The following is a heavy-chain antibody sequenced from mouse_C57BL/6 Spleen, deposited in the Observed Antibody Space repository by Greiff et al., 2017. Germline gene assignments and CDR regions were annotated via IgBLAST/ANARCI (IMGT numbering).Heavy chain of an antibody. J-gene: IGHJ4*01. CDR2: IYPGSGST. CDR1: GYAFTSYW. Sequence: QVHVKQPGAELVKPGASVKMSCKASGYAFTSYWITWVKQRPGQGLEWIGDIYPGSGSTNYNEKFKSKATLTVDTSSSTAYMQLSSLTSEDSAVYYCAIWLRLGYYAMDYWGQGTSVTVSS. D-gene: IGHD2-2*01. CDR3: AIWLRLGYYAMDY. V-gene: IGHV1-55*01.